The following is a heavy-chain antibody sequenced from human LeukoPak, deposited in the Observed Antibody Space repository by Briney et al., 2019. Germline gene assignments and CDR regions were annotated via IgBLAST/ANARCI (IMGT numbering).Heavy chain of an antibody. J-gene: IGHJ5*02. CDR2: IRSKAYGGTT. CDR1: GFTVSSNY. CDR3: TREPSSSSGYNWFDP. D-gene: IGHD6-13*01. V-gene: IGHV3-49*04. Sequence: GGSLRLSCAASGFTVSSNYMSWVRQAPGKGLEWVGFIRSKAYGGTTEYAASVKGRFTISRDDSKSIAYLQMNSLKTEDTAVYYCTREPSSSSGYNWFDPWGQGTLVTVSS.